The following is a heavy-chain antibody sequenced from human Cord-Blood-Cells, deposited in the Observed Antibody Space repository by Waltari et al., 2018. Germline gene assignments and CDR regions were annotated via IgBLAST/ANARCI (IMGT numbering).Heavy chain of an antibody. D-gene: IGHD1-20*01. Sequence: QLQLQESGPGLGKPSATLSLTCTVPGGSIISSSHYWGWIRQPPGKGLEWIGCIYYSGSTYYNPSLKSRVTISVDTSKNQFSLKLSSVTAADTAVYYCARAPDNWRDYWGQGTLVTVSS. CDR3: ARAPDNWRDY. CDR1: GGSIISSSHY. CDR2: IYYSGST. V-gene: IGHV4-39*01. J-gene: IGHJ4*02.